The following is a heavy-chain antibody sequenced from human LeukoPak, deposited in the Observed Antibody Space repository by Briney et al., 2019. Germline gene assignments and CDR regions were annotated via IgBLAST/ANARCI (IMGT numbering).Heavy chain of an antibody. CDR2: INHSGST. Sequence: SETLSLTCAVYGGSFSGYYWSWIHQPPGKGLEWIGEINHSGSTNYNPSLKSRVTISVDTSKNQFSLKLSSVTAEDTAVYYCARAKDLFLWSYYFDYWGQGTLVTVSS. CDR1: GGSFSGYY. J-gene: IGHJ4*02. D-gene: IGHD2/OR15-2a*01. CDR3: ARAKDLFLWSYYFDY. V-gene: IGHV4-34*01.